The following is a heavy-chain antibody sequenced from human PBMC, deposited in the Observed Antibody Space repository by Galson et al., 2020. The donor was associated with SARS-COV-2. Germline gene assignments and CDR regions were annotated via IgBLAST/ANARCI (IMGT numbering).Heavy chain of an antibody. Sequence: SETLSLTCTVSGGSISSNNYYRGWIRQPQGTELEWSGNNNNSGKTYYYPPLKRRVTISADTSKNHFTLKLSSVVAADTAFYYCARVRLITIYGVVKGRNFDYWGQGTLVTVST. CDR1: GGSISSNNYY. J-gene: IGHJ4*02. V-gene: IGHV4-39*06. CDR2: NNNSGKT. CDR3: ARVRLITIYGVVKGRNFDY. D-gene: IGHD3-3*01.